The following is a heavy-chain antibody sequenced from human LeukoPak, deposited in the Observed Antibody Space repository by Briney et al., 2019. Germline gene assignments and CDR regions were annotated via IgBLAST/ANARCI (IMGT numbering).Heavy chain of an antibody. Sequence: GASVKVSCKASGYTFTSYDINWVRQATGQGLEWMGWMNPNSGNTGYAQKFQGRVTMTRNTSISTAYMELSSLRSEDTAVYYCAKVSSMGYSYGYEGHDGAFDIWGQGTMVTVSS. V-gene: IGHV1-8*01. CDR3: AKVSSMGYSYGYEGHDGAFDI. CDR1: GYTFTSYD. CDR2: MNPNSGNT. D-gene: IGHD5-18*01. J-gene: IGHJ3*02.